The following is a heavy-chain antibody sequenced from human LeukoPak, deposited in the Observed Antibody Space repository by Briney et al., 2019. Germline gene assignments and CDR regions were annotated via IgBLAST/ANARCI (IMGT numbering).Heavy chain of an antibody. J-gene: IGHJ4*02. D-gene: IGHD5-24*01. CDR1: GASITDYY. CDR3: AYGGDAYKTGY. V-gene: IGHV4-59*01. Sequence: PAETLSLPCSVSGASITDYYWSWIRQPPAKGLEWIGYIYYSGSPNYNPSLKSRVTLSLDTSQNQFSLKLTSVTAADTAVYYCAYGGDAYKTGYWGQGTLVTVSS. CDR2: IYYSGSP.